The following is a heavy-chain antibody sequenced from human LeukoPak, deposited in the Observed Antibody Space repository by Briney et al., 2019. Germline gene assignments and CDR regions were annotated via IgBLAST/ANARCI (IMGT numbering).Heavy chain of an antibody. V-gene: IGHV5-51*01. CDR1: GYSFTSYW. CDR3: ARQRADSSGKNWFDP. D-gene: IGHD3-22*01. Sequence: GESLKISCKGSGYSFTSYWIAWVRPMPGKGLECMGIIYPGDSDTRYSPSFQGQVTISADKSISTAYLQLSSLQASDTAMYYCARQRADSSGKNWFDPWGQGTLVTVSS. J-gene: IGHJ5*02. CDR2: IYPGDSDT.